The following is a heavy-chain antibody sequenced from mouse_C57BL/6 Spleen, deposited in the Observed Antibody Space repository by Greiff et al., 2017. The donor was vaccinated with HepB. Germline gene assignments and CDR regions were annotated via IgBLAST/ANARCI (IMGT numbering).Heavy chain of an antibody. CDR3: ARWGSNYERVDYFDY. CDR1: GYTFTSYW. CDR2: IDPSDSET. D-gene: IGHD2-5*01. V-gene: IGHV1-52*01. J-gene: IGHJ2*01. Sequence: VQLQQSGAELVRPGSSVKLSCKASGYTFTSYWMHWVKQRPIQGLEWIGNIDPSDSETHYNQKFKDKATLTVDKSSSTAYMQLSSLTSEDSAVYYCARWGSNYERVDYFDYWGQGTTLTVSS.